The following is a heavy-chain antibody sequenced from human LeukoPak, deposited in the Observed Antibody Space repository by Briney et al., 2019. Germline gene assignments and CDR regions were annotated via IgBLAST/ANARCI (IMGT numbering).Heavy chain of an antibody. J-gene: IGHJ4*02. CDR3: AKVDGSGSYYQYYFDY. CDR1: GFTVSSNY. D-gene: IGHD3-10*01. V-gene: IGHV3-53*01. CDR2: IYSGGST. Sequence: TGGSLRLSCAASGFTVSSNYMSWVRQAPGKGLEWVSVIYSGGSTYYADSVKGRFTISRDNSKNTLYLQMNSLRAEDTAVYYCAKVDGSGSYYQYYFDYWGQGTLVTVSS.